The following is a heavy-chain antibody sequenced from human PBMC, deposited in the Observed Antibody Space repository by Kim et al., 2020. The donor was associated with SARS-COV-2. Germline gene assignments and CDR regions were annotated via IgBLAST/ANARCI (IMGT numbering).Heavy chain of an antibody. CDR3: ARAGGMITFGGVID. Sequence: SETLSLTCTVSGGSISSYYWSWIRQPPGKGLEWIGYIYYSGSTNYNPSLKSRVTISVDTSKNQFSLKLSSVTAADTAVYYCARAGGMITFGGVIDWGQGTLVTVSS. J-gene: IGHJ4*02. CDR1: GGSISSYY. D-gene: IGHD3-16*02. V-gene: IGHV4-59*01. CDR2: IYYSGST.